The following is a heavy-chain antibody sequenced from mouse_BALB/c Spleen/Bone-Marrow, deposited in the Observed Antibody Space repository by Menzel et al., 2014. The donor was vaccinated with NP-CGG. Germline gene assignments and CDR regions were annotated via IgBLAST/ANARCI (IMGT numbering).Heavy chain of an antibody. D-gene: IGHD2-4*01. CDR3: TREELRGAGFAY. Sequence: QVQLKESGAELVRPGASVKLSCKALGYTFTDYEMHWVKQTPVYGLEWIGTIHPGSGGAAYNQRFKGKATLTADKSSSTAYMELSSLTSEDSAVYYCTREELRGAGFAYWGQGTLVTVSA. CDR2: IHPGSGGA. J-gene: IGHJ3*01. CDR1: GYTFTDYE. V-gene: IGHV1-15*01.